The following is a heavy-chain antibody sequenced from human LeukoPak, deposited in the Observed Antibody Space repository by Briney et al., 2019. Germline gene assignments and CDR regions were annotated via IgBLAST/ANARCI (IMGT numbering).Heavy chain of an antibody. CDR1: GFTFSNDW. CDR2: IKYDGSEK. J-gene: IGHJ4*02. D-gene: IGHD3-16*01. Sequence: GGSLRLSCAASGFTFSNDWMTWVRQAPGKGLEWVANIKYDGSEKNYVDSVKGRFTISRDNAKNSLYLQTNSLRAEDTAVYYCARGLGGGYWGQGTQVTVSS. V-gene: IGHV3-7*02. CDR3: ARGLGGGY.